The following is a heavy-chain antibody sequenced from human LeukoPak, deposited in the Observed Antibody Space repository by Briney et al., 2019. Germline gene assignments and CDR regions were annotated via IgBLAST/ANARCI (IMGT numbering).Heavy chain of an antibody. V-gene: IGHV4-39*01. CDR3: ARQKRYCSSTSCPSWFDP. J-gene: IGHJ5*02. CDR1: GGSISSSSYY. CDR2: ISLGGTT. Sequence: PSETLSLTCTVSGGSISSSSYYWGWIRQPPGKGLEWVGSISLGGTTYYNPSLKSRVTISVDTSKNQFSLKLSSVTAADTAVYYCARQKRYCSSTSCPSWFDPWGQGTLVIVSS. D-gene: IGHD2-2*01.